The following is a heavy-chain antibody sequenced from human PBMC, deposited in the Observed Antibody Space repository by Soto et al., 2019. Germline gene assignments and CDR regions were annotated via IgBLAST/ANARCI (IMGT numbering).Heavy chain of an antibody. V-gene: IGHV4-39*01. J-gene: IGHJ5*02. CDR3: ARDRIAADANWFDP. CDR1: GGSISSSSYY. CDR2: IYYSGST. D-gene: IGHD6-13*01. Sequence: PSETLSLTCTVSGGSISSSSYYWGWIRQPPGKGLEWIGSIYYSGSTYYNPSLKSRVTISVDTSKNQFSLKLSSVTAADTAVYYCARDRIAADANWFDPWGQGTLVTVSS.